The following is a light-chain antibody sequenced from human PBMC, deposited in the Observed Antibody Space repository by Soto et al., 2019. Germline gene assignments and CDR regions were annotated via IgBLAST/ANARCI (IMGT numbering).Light chain of an antibody. J-gene: IGKJ1*01. Sequence: DIQMTQSPSSLSASVGDRVTITCRASEDIINYLAWYQQKPGKVPKLLIYGASTLQSGVPSRFSGSGSGTDFTLTISSRQTEDVATYYCQNYNRAPWTFGQGTKVESK. CDR1: EDIINY. CDR2: GAS. V-gene: IGKV1-27*01. CDR3: QNYNRAPWT.